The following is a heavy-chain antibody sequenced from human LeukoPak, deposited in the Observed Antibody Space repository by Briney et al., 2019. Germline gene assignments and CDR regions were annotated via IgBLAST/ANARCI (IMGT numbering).Heavy chain of an antibody. J-gene: IGHJ4*02. Sequence: ASVKVSCKASGYTFTSYYMHWVRQAPGQGLEWMGIINPSGGSTSYAQKFQGRVTITRDMSTSTVYMELSSLRSEDTAVYYCARTWIQLWFFDYWGQGTLVTVSS. CDR1: GYTFTSYY. V-gene: IGHV1-46*01. CDR3: ARTWIQLWFFDY. CDR2: INPSGGST. D-gene: IGHD5-18*01.